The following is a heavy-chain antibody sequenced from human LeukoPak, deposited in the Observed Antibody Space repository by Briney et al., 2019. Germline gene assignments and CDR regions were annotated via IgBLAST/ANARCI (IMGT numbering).Heavy chain of an antibody. Sequence: GGSLRLSCAASGFTFSSYGMSWVRQAPGKGLEWVSAISGSGGSTYYADSVKGRFTISRDNSKNTLYLQMNSLRAEDTAVYYCARAGITMIVRVGDFDYWGQGTLVTVSS. D-gene: IGHD3-22*01. V-gene: IGHV3-23*01. CDR1: GFTFSSYG. CDR2: ISGSGGST. J-gene: IGHJ4*02. CDR3: ARAGITMIVRVGDFDY.